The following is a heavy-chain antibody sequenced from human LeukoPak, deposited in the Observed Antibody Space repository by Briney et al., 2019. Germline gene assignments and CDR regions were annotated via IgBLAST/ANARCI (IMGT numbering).Heavy chain of an antibody. Sequence: GGSLRLSCAAAGFTFSSYAMSWVRQAPGEGLEWVSSISGSGGSTYYADSVKGRFTISRDKSKTQLYLQMNSLRAEDTAVYYCANPRLITGTAFCFDYWGQGTLVTVSS. CDR1: GFTFSSYA. CDR2: ISGSGGST. D-gene: IGHD1-20*01. CDR3: ANPRLITGTAFCFDY. J-gene: IGHJ4*02. V-gene: IGHV3-23*01.